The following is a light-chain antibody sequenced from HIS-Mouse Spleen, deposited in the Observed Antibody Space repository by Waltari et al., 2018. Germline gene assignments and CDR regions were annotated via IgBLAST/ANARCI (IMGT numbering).Light chain of an antibody. CDR3: NSRDSSGNHVV. CDR2: GKN. CDR1: ILRNYD. Sequence: SSELTQDPAASAALRPTGRITCQGDILRNYDASWYQQKPGQAPVLVIYGKNNRPSGIPDRFSGSSSGNTASLTITGAQAEDEADYYCNSRDSSGNHVVFGGGTKLTVL. V-gene: IGLV3-19*01. J-gene: IGLJ2*01.